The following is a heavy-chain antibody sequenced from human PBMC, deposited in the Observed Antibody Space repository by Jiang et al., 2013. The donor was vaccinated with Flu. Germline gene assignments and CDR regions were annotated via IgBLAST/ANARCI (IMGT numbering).Heavy chain of an antibody. J-gene: IGHJ4*02. CDR3: AAGMTTVADDY. D-gene: IGHD4-23*01. Sequence: VKVSCKASGFTFTSSVVQWVRQARGQRLEWIGWIVVGSGNTNYAQKFQERVTITRDMSTSTAYMELSSLRSEDTAVYYCAAGMTTVADDYWGQGTLVTVSS. CDR2: IVVGSGNT. V-gene: IGHV1-58*01. CDR1: GFTFTSSV.